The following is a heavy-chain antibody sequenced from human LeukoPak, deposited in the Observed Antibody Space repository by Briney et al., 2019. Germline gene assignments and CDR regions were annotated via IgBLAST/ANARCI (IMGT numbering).Heavy chain of an antibody. Sequence: GRSLRLSCAASGFTFDDYGMHWVRQAPGKGLEWVSGISWYSGSIGYADSVKGRFTISRDNAKNSLYLQMNSLRAEDTALYYCAKASDIVVVPGDFDYWGQGTLVTVSS. J-gene: IGHJ4*02. CDR1: GFTFDDYG. V-gene: IGHV3-9*01. CDR3: AKASDIVVVPGDFDY. D-gene: IGHD2-2*01. CDR2: ISWYSGSI.